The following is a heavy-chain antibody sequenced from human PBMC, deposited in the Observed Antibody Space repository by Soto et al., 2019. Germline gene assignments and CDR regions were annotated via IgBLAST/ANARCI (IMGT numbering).Heavy chain of an antibody. V-gene: IGHV4-31*03. D-gene: IGHD2-15*01. J-gene: IGHJ5*02. CDR1: GGSISSGGYY. CDR3: ARVSYCSGGSCYFWFDP. Sequence: SETLSLTCTVSGGSISSGGYYWSWIRQHPGKGLEWIGYIYYSGSTYYNPSLKSRVTISVDTSKNRFSLKLSSVTAADTAVYYCARVSYCSGGSCYFWFDPWGQGTLVTVSS. CDR2: IYYSGST.